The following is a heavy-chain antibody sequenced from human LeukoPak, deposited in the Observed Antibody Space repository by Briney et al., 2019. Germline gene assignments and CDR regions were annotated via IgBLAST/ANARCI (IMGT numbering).Heavy chain of an antibody. J-gene: IGHJ4*02. Sequence: GGSLRLSCAASGFTFSSYSMNWFRQAPGKGLEWVSSISSSSSYIYYADSVKGRFTISRDNAKNSLYLQMNGLRAEDTAVYYCARDGYKGGGFDQWGQGTLVPVSS. CDR1: GFTFSSYS. CDR2: ISSSSSYI. D-gene: IGHD5-24*01. CDR3: ARDGYKGGGFDQ. V-gene: IGHV3-21*01.